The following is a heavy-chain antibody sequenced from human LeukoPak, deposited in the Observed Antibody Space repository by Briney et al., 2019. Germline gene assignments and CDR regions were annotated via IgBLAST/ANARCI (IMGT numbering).Heavy chain of an antibody. D-gene: IGHD6-19*01. CDR1: GYTFTSYG. Sequence: GASVKVSCKAYGYTFTSYGISWVRQAPGQGLEWMGWISAYNGNTNYAQKLQGRVTMTTDTSTSTAYMELRSLRSDDTAVYYCARAPVVGSNYFYMDVWGQGTTVTVSS. J-gene: IGHJ6*03. V-gene: IGHV1-18*01. CDR3: ARAPVVGSNYFYMDV. CDR2: ISAYNGNT.